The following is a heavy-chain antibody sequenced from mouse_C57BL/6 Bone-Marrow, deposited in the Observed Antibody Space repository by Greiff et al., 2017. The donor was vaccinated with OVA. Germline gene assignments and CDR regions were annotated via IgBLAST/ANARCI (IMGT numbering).Heavy chain of an antibody. D-gene: IGHD1-1*01. Sequence: QVQLQQSGAELARPGASVKLSCKASGYTFTSYGISWVKQRTGQGLEWIGEIYPRSGNTYYNEKFKGKATLTADKSSSTAYMELRSLTSEDSAVYFCAREGGTTVVATGNFDVWGTGTTVTVSS. V-gene: IGHV1-81*01. CDR3: AREGGTTVVATGNFDV. CDR2: IYPRSGNT. J-gene: IGHJ1*03. CDR1: GYTFTSYG.